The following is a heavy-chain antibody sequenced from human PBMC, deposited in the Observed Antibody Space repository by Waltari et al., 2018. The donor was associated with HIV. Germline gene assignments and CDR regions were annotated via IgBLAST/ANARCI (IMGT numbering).Heavy chain of an antibody. J-gene: IGHJ4*02. CDR3: AREEGSGWFLDY. V-gene: IGHV1-2*02. Sequence: WVRQAPGQGLEWMGWINPNSGCTNYAQKFQGRVTMTRDTSISTAYMELSRLRSDDTAVYYCAREEGSGWFLDYWGQGTLVTVSS. CDR2: INPNSGCT. D-gene: IGHD6-19*01.